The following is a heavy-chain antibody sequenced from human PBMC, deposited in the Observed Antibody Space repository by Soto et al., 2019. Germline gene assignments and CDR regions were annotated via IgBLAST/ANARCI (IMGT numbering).Heavy chain of an antibody. CDR2: VYHTGDT. CDR1: GGTVASSHW. Sequence: RLSLTCGVSGGTVASSHWGSWVRQSPGRGFELIGNVYHTGDTNFNPSLQSRVTFSVDKSNNQFSLRLTSVAAADTAVYFCAREVVTAGGNNYFDPWGPGTLVT. V-gene: IGHV4-4*01. D-gene: IGHD2-21*02. CDR3: AREVVTAGGNNYFDP. J-gene: IGHJ5*02.